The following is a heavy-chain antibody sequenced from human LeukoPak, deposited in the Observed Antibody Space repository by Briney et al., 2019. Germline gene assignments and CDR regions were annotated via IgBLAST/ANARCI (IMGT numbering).Heavy chain of an antibody. D-gene: IGHD2-2*01. CDR3: ARDRYCSTTSCGKLGWFDP. J-gene: IGHJ5*02. Sequence: ASQTLSLTCTVSGGSISSGSYYWSWIRQPAGKGLEWIGRIYTSGSTNYNPSLKSRVTISVDTSKNQFSLKLSSVTAADTAVYYCARDRYCSTTSCGKLGWFDPWGQGSLVTVSS. V-gene: IGHV4-61*02. CDR2: IYTSGST. CDR1: GGSISSGSYY.